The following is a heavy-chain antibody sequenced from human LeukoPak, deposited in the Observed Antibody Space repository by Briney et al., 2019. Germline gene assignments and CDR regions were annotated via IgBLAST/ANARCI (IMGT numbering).Heavy chain of an antibody. D-gene: IGHD6-19*01. CDR1: GGSISSSSYY. J-gene: IGHJ4*02. CDR2: IYYSGST. V-gene: IGHV4-39*01. CDR3: ARVVPMYSSDWYDDY. Sequence: SETLSLTCTVSGGSISSSSYYWGWLRPPPGKGLEWIGTIYYSGSTYYNPSLKSRVTISVDTSKNQFSLKLSSVTAADTAVYYCARVVPMYSSDWYDDYWGQGTLVTVSS.